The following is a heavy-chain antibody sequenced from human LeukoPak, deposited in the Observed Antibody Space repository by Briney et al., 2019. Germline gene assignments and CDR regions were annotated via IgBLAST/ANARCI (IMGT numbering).Heavy chain of an antibody. J-gene: IGHJ5*02. V-gene: IGHV1-24*01. CDR1: GSTLTELS. Sequence: GASVKVSCKVSGSTLTELSMLWVRLAPGKGLEWMGGLDPEDGETIYAQKFQGRVTMTGDTSTDTAYMELSSLRSEDTAVYYCATCGRLWFGDLVGFNYNWFDPWGQGSLVTVSS. D-gene: IGHD3-10*01. CDR2: LDPEDGET. CDR3: ATCGRLWFGDLVGFNYNWFDP.